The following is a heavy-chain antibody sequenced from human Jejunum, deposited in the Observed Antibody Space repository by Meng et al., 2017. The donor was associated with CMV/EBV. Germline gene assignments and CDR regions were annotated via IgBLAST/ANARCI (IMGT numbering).Heavy chain of an antibody. CDR3: ARLVVVTSISGPRWFDP. D-gene: IGHD2-21*02. Sequence: HVPLVLSGAGVRKPAASVKVSCKASGYTFTSHYFSWLRQATGQGLEWMGWISGYNGDTNYAQKFQGRVTMTTDTSTSTTYMELRSLKSDDTAVYFCARLVVVTSISGPRWFDPWGQGTLVTVPS. CDR2: ISGYNGDT. V-gene: IGHV1-18*04. CDR1: GYTFTSHY. J-gene: IGHJ5*02.